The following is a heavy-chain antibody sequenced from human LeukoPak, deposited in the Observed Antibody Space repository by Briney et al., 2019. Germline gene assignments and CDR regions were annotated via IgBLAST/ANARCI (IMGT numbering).Heavy chain of an antibody. CDR3: ARVAHDSSGYYFYYYYYMDV. J-gene: IGHJ6*03. V-gene: IGHV5-51*01. CDR1: GYSFTSYW. Sequence: GESLKISCKGSGYSFTSYWIGWVRQMPGKGLEWMGIIYPGDSDTRYSPSFQGQVTISADKSISTAYLQWSSLKASDTAMYYCARVAHDSSGYYFYYYYYMDVWGKGTTVTVSS. CDR2: IYPGDSDT. D-gene: IGHD3-22*01.